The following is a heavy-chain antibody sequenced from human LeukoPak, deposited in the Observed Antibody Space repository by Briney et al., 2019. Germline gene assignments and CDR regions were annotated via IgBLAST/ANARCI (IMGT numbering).Heavy chain of an antibody. V-gene: IGHV4-59*01. J-gene: IGHJ4*02. CDR1: GGSISSYY. Sequence: PSETLSLTCTVSGGSISSYYWSWIRQPPGKGLEWIGYIYYSGSTNYNPSLKSRVTISVGTSKNQFSLKLSSVTAADTAVYYCARVFLSYSDYVIDYWGQGTLVTVSS. D-gene: IGHD4-11*01. CDR3: ARVFLSYSDYVIDY. CDR2: IYYSGST.